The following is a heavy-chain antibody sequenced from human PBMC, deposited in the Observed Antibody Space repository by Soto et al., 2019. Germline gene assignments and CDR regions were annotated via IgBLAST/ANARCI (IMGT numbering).Heavy chain of an antibody. D-gene: IGHD3-10*01. V-gene: IGHV3-11*01. Sequence: GSLRLSCAASGFSFSDHYMTWIRQAPGKGLEWLSYISSTGTTIYYADSVKGRFTVSRDNAKNSLYLQMNSLRAEDTAVYYCAGDPYYYASNYWGQGTLVTVSS. CDR1: GFSFSDHY. CDR3: AGDPYYYASNY. J-gene: IGHJ4*02. CDR2: ISSTGTTI.